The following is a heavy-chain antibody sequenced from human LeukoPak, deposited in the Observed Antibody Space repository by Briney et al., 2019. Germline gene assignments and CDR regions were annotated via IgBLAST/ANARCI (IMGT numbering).Heavy chain of an antibody. Sequence: PGGSLRLSCAASGFTFSSYEMNWVRQAPGKGLEWVSYISSSGSTIYYADSVKGRFTISRDNAKNSLYLQMNSLRAEDTAVYYCARVEGSGGAYYYYYMDVWGKGTTVTISS. D-gene: IGHD3-10*01. CDR2: ISSSGSTI. V-gene: IGHV3-48*03. J-gene: IGHJ6*03. CDR1: GFTFSSYE. CDR3: ARVEGSGGAYYYYYMDV.